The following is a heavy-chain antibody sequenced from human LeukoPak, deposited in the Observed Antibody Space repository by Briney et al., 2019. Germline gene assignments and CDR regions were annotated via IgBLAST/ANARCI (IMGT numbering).Heavy chain of an antibody. J-gene: IGHJ4*02. CDR1: GGSISSSSYY. D-gene: IGHD6-19*01. CDR2: IYYSGST. Sequence: ASETLSLTCTVSGGSISSSSYYWGWIRQPPRKGLEWIGSIYYSGSTYYNPSLKSRVTISVDTSKNQFSLKLSSVTAADTAVYYCARQRGGWYVDYWGQGTLVTVSS. CDR3: ARQRGGWYVDY. V-gene: IGHV4-39*01.